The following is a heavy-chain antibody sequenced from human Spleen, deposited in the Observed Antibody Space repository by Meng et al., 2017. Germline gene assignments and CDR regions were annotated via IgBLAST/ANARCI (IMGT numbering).Heavy chain of an antibody. CDR1: GFTFSSYS. V-gene: IGHV3-21*01. Sequence: GGSLRLSCAASGFTFSSYSMNWVRQAPGKGLEWVSYISSRSTYIYYADSMKGRITISRDNAKNSLYLQVNSLRAEDTAVYYCARVQYSYGYAYFDYWGQGTLVTVSS. CDR3: ARVQYSYGYAYFDY. CDR2: ISSRSTYI. D-gene: IGHD5-18*01. J-gene: IGHJ4*02.